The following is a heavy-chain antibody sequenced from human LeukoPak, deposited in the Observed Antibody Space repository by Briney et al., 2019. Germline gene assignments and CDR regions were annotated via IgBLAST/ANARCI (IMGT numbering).Heavy chain of an antibody. V-gene: IGHV1-8*01. J-gene: IGHJ5*02. CDR3: ARGRGRIAARISNWFDP. CDR2: MNPNSGNT. Sequence: ASVKVSCKASGYTFTSYDINWVRQATGQGLEWMGWMNPNSGNTGYAQKFQGRVTMTRNTPISTAYMELSSLRSEDTAVYYCARGRGRIAARISNWFDPWGQGTLVTVSS. CDR1: GYTFTSYD. D-gene: IGHD6-6*01.